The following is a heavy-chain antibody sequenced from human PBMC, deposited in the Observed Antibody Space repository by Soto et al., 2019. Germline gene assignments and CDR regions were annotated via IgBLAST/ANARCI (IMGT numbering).Heavy chain of an antibody. V-gene: IGHV4-34*01. CDR2: INHSGST. CDR3: ARGYYDYVWGSYRYYYGMDV. D-gene: IGHD3-16*02. J-gene: IGHJ6*02. Sequence: LSLTCAVYGGSFSGYYWSWIRQPPWKGLEWIGEINHSGSTNYNPSLKSRVTISVDTSKNQFSLKLSSVTAADTAVYYCARGYYDYVWGSYRYYYGMDVWGQGTTVTVYS. CDR1: GGSFSGYY.